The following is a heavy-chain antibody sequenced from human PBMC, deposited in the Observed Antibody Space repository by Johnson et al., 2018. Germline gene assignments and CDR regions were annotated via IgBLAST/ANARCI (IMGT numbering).Heavy chain of an antibody. CDR1: GGSITDDY. CDR2: ISYSGNT. D-gene: IGHD1-26*01. Sequence: QVQLQESGPGLVKPSESLSLTCTVSGGSITDDYWIWIRQPPGKGLEWIGYISYSGNTKYNPSLDSRVTISVDTAKTQFSLRLSSVTAADTAIYYCAKAVGSGYDDMDVWGKGTPVTVSS. J-gene: IGHJ6*03. CDR3: AKAVGSGYDDMDV. V-gene: IGHV4-59*01.